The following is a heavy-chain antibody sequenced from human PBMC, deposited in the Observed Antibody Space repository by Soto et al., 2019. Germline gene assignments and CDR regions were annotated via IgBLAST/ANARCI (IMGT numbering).Heavy chain of an antibody. Sequence: SETLSLTCTVSGGSITTGSYYWGWIRQPPGKGLEWIGNIYYSGSTYYNPSLKSRVTVSVDTSKSQFSLKLSSVTAADTAVYYCATQLTGDHYFDYWGQGTLVTVSS. V-gene: IGHV4-39*01. CDR3: ATQLTGDHYFDY. D-gene: IGHD7-27*01. CDR1: GGSITTGSYY. J-gene: IGHJ4*02. CDR2: IYYSGST.